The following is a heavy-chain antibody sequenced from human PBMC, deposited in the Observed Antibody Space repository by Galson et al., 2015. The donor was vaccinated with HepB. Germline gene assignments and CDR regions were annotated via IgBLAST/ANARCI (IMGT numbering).Heavy chain of an antibody. D-gene: IGHD2-15*01. Sequence: SLRLSCAASGFTFSSYAMHWVRQAPGKGLEWVAVISYDGSNKYYADSVKGRFTISRDNSKNTLYLQMNSLRAEDTAVYYCAKDRDIVVVVAATGGFDPWGQGTLVTVSS. CDR2: ISYDGSNK. CDR1: GFTFSSYA. CDR3: AKDRDIVVVVAATGGFDP. J-gene: IGHJ5*02. V-gene: IGHV3-30-3*01.